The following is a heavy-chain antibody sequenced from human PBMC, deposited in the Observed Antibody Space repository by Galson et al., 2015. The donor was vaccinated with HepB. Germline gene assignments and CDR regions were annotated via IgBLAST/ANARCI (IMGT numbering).Heavy chain of an antibody. V-gene: IGHV2-26*01. J-gene: IGHJ5*02. CDR1: GLSLSDSRMG. Sequence: PALVKPTQTLTLTCTVSGLSLSDSRMGVSWIRQPPGKALEWLAHIFLNDEKSYSTSLKSRLTISKDTSKSQVVLTMTNMDPVDTATYYCARIVWGYWGIEAAAAGWFDPWDQGTLVTVSS. CDR3: ARIVWGYWGIEAAAAGWFDP. D-gene: IGHD6-13*01. CDR2: IFLNDEK.